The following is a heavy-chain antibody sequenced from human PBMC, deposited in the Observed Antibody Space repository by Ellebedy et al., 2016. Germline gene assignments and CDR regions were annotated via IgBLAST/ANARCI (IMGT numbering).Heavy chain of an antibody. D-gene: IGHD2-2*01. CDR2: IYYSGST. J-gene: IGHJ4*02. CDR1: GGSISSGSYY. Sequence: SETLSPTXTLSGGSISSGSYYWSWIRQPPGKGLEWIGYIYYSGSTNYNPSLKSRVTISVDTSKNQFSLKLSSVIAADTAVYYCARVGYCSSTSCYDYWGQGTLVTVSS. CDR3: ARVGYCSSTSCYDY. V-gene: IGHV4-61*01.